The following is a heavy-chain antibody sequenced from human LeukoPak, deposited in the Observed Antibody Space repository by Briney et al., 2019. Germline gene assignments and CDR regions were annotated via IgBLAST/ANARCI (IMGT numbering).Heavy chain of an antibody. D-gene: IGHD3-16*01. CDR1: ESRFTNYW. Sequence: GASLKISCKASESRFTNYWIGWVRQTPGKGLEWMGVVYPGDSDTRYSPPFQGQITISADKSINTAYLQWSSLKASDTAMYYCARGAGGHYHYYYMDVWGKGTAVTVSS. CDR2: VYPGDSDT. J-gene: IGHJ6*03. V-gene: IGHV5-51*01. CDR3: ARGAGGHYHYYYMDV.